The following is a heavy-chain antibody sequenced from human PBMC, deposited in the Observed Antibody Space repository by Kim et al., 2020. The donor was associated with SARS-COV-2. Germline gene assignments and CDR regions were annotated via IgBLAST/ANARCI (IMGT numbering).Heavy chain of an antibody. V-gene: IGHV3-30*07. Sequence: ADAVKGRFTITRDKSKDTLYLQMNRLRAEDTAVYYCARSTVPYYYYGMDVWGQGTTVTVSS. J-gene: IGHJ6*02. CDR3: ARSTVPYYYYGMDV. D-gene: IGHD4-17*01.